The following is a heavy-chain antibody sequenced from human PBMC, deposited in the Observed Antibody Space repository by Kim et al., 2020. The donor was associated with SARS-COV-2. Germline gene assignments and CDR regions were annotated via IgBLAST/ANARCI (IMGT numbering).Heavy chain of an antibody. V-gene: IGHV4-34*01. D-gene: IGHD4-17*01. Sequence: SETLSLTCAVYGGSFSGYYWSWIRQPPGKGLEWIGEINHSGSPNYNPSLKSRVTISVDTSKNQFSLKLSSVTAADTAVYYCARGRGGTTVVTRGLGYYYYFGMDVWGQGTTVTVSS. CDR1: GGSFSGYY. CDR3: ARGRGGTTVVTRGLGYYYYFGMDV. CDR2: INHSGSP. J-gene: IGHJ6*02.